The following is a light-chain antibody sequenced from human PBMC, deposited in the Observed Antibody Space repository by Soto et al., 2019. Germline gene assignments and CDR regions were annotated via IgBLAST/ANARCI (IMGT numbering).Light chain of an antibody. CDR2: DNT. J-gene: IGLJ2*01. CDR3: ATWDSRLTAVV. Sequence: QSVLTQPPSVSAAPGQTVTISCSGGSSNIGSNYVFWYQQVPVTAPKLLIYDNTTRPSGIPDRFSGSKSGTSATLGITGLQTGDEADYYCATWDSRLTAVVFGGVTKLTVL. CDR1: SSNIGSNY. V-gene: IGLV1-51*01.